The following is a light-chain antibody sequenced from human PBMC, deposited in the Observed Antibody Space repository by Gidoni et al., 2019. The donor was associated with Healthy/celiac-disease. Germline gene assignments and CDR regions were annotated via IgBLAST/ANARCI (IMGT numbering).Light chain of an antibody. V-gene: IGLV2-11*01. Sequence: QSALTQPRSVSGSPGQSVTISCTGTSRDVGGYNYVPWYQPHPGKAPKLMIYDVSKRPSGVPDRFSGSKSGNTASLTISGLQAEDEADYYCCSYAGSSLFGGGTKLTVL. CDR2: DVS. CDR3: CSYAGSSL. CDR1: SRDVGGYNY. J-gene: IGLJ2*01.